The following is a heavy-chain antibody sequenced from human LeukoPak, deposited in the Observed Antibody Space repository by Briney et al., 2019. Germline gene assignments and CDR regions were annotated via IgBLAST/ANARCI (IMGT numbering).Heavy chain of an antibody. Sequence: GGSLRLSCAVSGFTFSNYWMNWVRQAPGKGLEWVANIKQDGSEKYYVDSVKGRFTISRDNAKNSLYVQMNSLRAEDMAVYYCARGVSGSYDYWGQGTLVTVSS. CDR3: ARGVSGSYDY. V-gene: IGHV3-7*05. J-gene: IGHJ4*02. CDR2: IKQDGSEK. CDR1: GFTFSNYW. D-gene: IGHD1-26*01.